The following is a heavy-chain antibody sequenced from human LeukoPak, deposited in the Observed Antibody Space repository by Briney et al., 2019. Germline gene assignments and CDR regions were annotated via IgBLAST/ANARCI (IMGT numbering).Heavy chain of an antibody. D-gene: IGHD3-16*02. V-gene: IGHV3-30*04. CDR3: AKPDPSGRSFGGVTVIGAFDI. Sequence: PGGSLRLSCAASGFIFMSYSMHWVRQAPGKRLEWVAVISYDGSNKYYADSVKGRFTVSRENSKNTLYLQMNSLRAEDTAVYYCAKPDPSGRSFGGVTVIGAFDIWGQGTMVTVSS. CDR1: GFIFMSYS. J-gene: IGHJ3*02. CDR2: ISYDGSNK.